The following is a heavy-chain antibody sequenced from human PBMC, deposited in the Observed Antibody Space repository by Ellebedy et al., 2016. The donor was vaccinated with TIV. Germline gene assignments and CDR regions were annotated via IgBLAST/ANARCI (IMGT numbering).Heavy chain of an antibody. CDR2: ISISGTTT. CDR1: GFTFSNHA. J-gene: IGHJ4*01. CDR3: ANEIRPNDY. V-gene: IGHV3-23*01. Sequence: LSLTCAASGFTFSNHAMTWVRQAPGKGLEWVSAISISGTTTYYADSVKGRFTISRDNSKNTVYLQMNSLRAEDTAVYYCANEIRPNDYWGQGTLVTVSS.